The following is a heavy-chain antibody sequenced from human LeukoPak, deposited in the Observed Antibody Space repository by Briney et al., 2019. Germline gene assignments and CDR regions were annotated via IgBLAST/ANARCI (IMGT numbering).Heavy chain of an antibody. V-gene: IGHV3-23*01. CDR2: ISGSGGST. Sequence: GSLRLSCAASGFTFSSYAMSWVRRAPGKGLEWVSAISGSGGSTYYADSVKGRFTISRDNSKNTLYLQMNSLRAEDTAVYYCAGVLTGHYYYSGMDVWGQGTTVTVSS. CDR3: AGVLTGHYYYSGMDV. D-gene: IGHD2-8*01. CDR1: GFTFSSYA. J-gene: IGHJ6*02.